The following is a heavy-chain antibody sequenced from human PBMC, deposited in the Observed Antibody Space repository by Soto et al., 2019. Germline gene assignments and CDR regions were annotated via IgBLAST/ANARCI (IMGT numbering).Heavy chain of an antibody. V-gene: IGHV3-30*18. Sequence: QVQLVESGGGVVQPGRSLRLSCAASGFTFSSYGMHWVRQAPGKGLEWVAVISYDGSNKYYADSVKGRFTISRDNSKNTLYLQMNSLRAEDTAVYYCAKTLGGGYNGDYYYYGMDVWGQGTTVTVSS. CDR2: ISYDGSNK. D-gene: IGHD5-12*01. CDR1: GFTFSSYG. J-gene: IGHJ6*02. CDR3: AKTLGGGYNGDYYYYGMDV.